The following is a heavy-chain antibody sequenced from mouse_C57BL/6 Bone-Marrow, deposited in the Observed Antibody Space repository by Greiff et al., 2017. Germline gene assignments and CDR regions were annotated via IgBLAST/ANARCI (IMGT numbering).Heavy chain of an antibody. CDR3: ARLSTVVATDY. J-gene: IGHJ2*01. CDR2: ISDGGSYT. D-gene: IGHD1-1*01. V-gene: IGHV5-4*01. Sequence: EVQVVESGGGLVKPGGSLKLSCAASGFTFSSYAMSWVRQTPEKRLEWVATISDGGSYTYYPDNVKGRFTISRDNAKNHLYLQMSHLKYEDMAMYYCARLSTVVATDYWGQGTTLTVSS. CDR1: GFTFSSYA.